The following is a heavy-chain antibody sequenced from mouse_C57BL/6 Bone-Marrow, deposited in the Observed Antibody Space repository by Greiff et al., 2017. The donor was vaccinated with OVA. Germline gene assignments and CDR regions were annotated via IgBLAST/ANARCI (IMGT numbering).Heavy chain of an antibody. V-gene: IGHV1-15*01. J-gene: IGHJ2*01. CDR1: GYTFTDYE. D-gene: IGHD1-1*01. Sequence: VQLQQPGAELVKPGASVKLSCKASGYTFTDYEMHWVKQTPVHGLEWIGAIDPETGGTAYNQKFKGKAILTADKSSSTAYMELRSLTSEDSAVYYCPIYYYGSSYFFDYWGQGTTLTVSS. CDR2: IDPETGGT. CDR3: PIYYYGSSYFFDY.